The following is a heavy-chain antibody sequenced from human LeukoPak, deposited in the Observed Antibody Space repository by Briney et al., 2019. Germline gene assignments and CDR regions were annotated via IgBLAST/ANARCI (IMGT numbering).Heavy chain of an antibody. Sequence: GGSLRLSCAASGFTFSSYWMHWVRQAPGKGLVWVSRINSDGSSTSYADSVKGRFTISRDNAKNTLYLQMNSLRAEDTAVYYCAWPYYDFWSGYFQSVFDYWGQGALVTVSS. D-gene: IGHD3-3*01. CDR1: GFTFSSYW. CDR2: INSDGSST. J-gene: IGHJ4*02. V-gene: IGHV3-74*01. CDR3: AWPYYDFWSGYFQSVFDY.